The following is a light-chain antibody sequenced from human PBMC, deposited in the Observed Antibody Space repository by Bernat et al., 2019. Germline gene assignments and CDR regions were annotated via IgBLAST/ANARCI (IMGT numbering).Light chain of an antibody. Sequence: SYDLTQPPSVSVSPGQTASITCTGDRLGNKFTCWYQQRPGQTPVLVIYRDNKRPSGIPERFSGSHSGNTATLTISGTQAIDEADYYCQAWDSSTGVFGGGTSLTVL. J-gene: IGLJ3*02. CDR3: QAWDSSTGV. V-gene: IGLV3-1*01. CDR1: RLGNKF. CDR2: RDN.